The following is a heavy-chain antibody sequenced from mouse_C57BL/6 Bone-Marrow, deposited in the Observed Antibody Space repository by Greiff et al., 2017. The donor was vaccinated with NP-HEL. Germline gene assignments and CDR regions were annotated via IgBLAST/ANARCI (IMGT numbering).Heavy chain of an antibody. CDR3: MIYYYGSSPAWFAY. CDR1: GFNIKDDY. D-gene: IGHD1-1*01. J-gene: IGHJ3*01. CDR2: IDPANGDT. Sequence: EVQVVESGAELVRPGASVKLSCTASGFNIKDDYMHWVKQRPEQGLEWIGWIDPANGDTEYASKFQGKATITADTSSNTAYLQLSSLTSEDTAVYYCMIYYYGSSPAWFAYWGQGTLVTVSA. V-gene: IGHV14-4*01.